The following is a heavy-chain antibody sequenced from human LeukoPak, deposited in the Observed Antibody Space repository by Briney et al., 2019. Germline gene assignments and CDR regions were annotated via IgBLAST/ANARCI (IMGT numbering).Heavy chain of an antibody. J-gene: IGHJ4*02. Sequence: PGGSLRLSCAASGFTFSNAWMSWVRQAPGKGLEWVGRIKSKTDGGTTDYAAPVKGRFTISRDDSKNTLYLQMNSLKTEDTAVYYCTTHSGYDSLFDYWGQGTLVTVSS. D-gene: IGHD5-12*01. V-gene: IGHV3-15*01. CDR2: IKSKTDGGTT. CDR1: GFTFSNAW. CDR3: TTHSGYDSLFDY.